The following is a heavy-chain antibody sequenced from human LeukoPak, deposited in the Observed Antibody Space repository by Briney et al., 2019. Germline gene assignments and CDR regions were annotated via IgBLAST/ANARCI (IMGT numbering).Heavy chain of an antibody. CDR2: INHSGST. V-gene: IGHV4-39*01. D-gene: IGHD6-13*01. Sequence: SETLSLTCTVSGGSISSSLNYWGWIRQPPGKGLEWIGEINHSGSTNYNPSLKSRVTISVDTSKNYFSLKLTSVTAADTSVCYCARHNLATYSNNWYDYWGQGAPVTVSS. J-gene: IGHJ5*01. CDR3: ARHNLATYSNNWYDY. CDR1: GGSISSSLNY.